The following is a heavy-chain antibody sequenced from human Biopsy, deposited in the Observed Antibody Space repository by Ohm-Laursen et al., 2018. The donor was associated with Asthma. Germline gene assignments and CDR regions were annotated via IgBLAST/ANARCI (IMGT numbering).Heavy chain of an antibody. CDR1: GVSIRSYY. Sequence: PGTLSLTCTVSGVSIRSYYWTWIRQPPGKGLEWIGNIHYSGSTYSNPSRKSRVTISVDRSKKQISLRLSSVIAADTAVYYCAGFCSGGNCPDHWGQGTLVTVSS. CDR3: AGFCSGGNCPDH. J-gene: IGHJ4*02. D-gene: IGHD2-15*01. CDR2: IHYSGST. V-gene: IGHV4-59*01.